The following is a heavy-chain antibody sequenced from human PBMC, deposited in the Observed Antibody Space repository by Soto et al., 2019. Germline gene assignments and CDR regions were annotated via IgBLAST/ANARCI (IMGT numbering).Heavy chain of an antibody. CDR2: ISAYNGNT. V-gene: IGHV1-18*01. Sequence: QVQLVQSGAEVKKPGASVKVSCKASGYTFTGYGISWVRQAPGQGLEWMGWISAYNGNTNYAQKLQGRVTMTTDTSTSTAYMELRSLRSDDTAVYYCARDNSSGWYWGYYYYYGMDVWGQGTTVTVSS. J-gene: IGHJ6*02. D-gene: IGHD6-19*01. CDR1: GYTFTGYG. CDR3: ARDNSSGWYWGYYYYYGMDV.